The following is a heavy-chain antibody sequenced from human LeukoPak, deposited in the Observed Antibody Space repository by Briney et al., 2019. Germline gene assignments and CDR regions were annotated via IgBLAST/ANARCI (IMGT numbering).Heavy chain of an antibody. CDR1: GFTFDDYA. V-gene: IGHV3-9*01. Sequence: PGGSLRLSCAASGFTFDDYAMHWVRQAPGKGLEWVSGISWNSGSIGYVDSVKGRFTISRDNAKNSLYLQMNSLRAEDTALYYCAREKAIVGATIFDYWGQGTLVTVSS. CDR3: AREKAIVGATIFDY. CDR2: ISWNSGSI. D-gene: IGHD1-26*01. J-gene: IGHJ4*02.